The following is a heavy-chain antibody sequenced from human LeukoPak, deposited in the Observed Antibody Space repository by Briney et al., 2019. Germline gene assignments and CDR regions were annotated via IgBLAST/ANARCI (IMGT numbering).Heavy chain of an antibody. CDR3: ARAKHPRRGMDV. J-gene: IGHJ6*02. V-gene: IGHV4-34*01. CDR1: GGSFSGYY. Sequence: SETLSLTCAVYGGSFSGYYWSWIRQPPGKGLEWIGEINHSGSTNYNPSLKSRVTISVDTSKNQFSLKLSSVTAADTAVYYCARAKHPRRGMDVWGQGTTVTVSS. CDR2: INHSGST.